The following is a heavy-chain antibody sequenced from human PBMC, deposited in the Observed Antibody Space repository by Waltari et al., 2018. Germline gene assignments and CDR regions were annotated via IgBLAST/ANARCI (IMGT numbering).Heavy chain of an antibody. V-gene: IGHV3-20*04. Sequence: EVQLVESGGTVVRPGGSLRPSCAAYGFSFDDYGMSWVRQAPGKGLEWVSGITWNAGQTGYAGSVKGRFTISRDDGKKSLYLQMNNLRDEDTALYYCAREFRSGYSIDFWGQGTLVTVSA. CDR3: AREFRSGYSIDF. CDR2: ITWNAGQT. CDR1: GFSFDDYG. J-gene: IGHJ4*02. D-gene: IGHD6-13*01.